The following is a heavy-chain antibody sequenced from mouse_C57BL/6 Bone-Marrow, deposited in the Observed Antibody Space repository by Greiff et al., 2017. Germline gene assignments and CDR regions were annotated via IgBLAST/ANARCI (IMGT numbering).Heavy chain of an antibody. D-gene: IGHD3-2*02. CDR2: IYPGSGST. J-gene: IGHJ4*01. CDR1: GYTFTSYW. CDR3: ARVRLRLKVDYYAMDY. Sequence: QVQLQQPGAELVKPGASVTMSCTASGYTFTSYWITWVKQRPGQGLEWIGDIYPGSGSTNYNEKFKSKATLTVDTSSSTAYMQLSSLTSEDSAVYYGARVRLRLKVDYYAMDYWGQGTSVTVSS. V-gene: IGHV1-55*01.